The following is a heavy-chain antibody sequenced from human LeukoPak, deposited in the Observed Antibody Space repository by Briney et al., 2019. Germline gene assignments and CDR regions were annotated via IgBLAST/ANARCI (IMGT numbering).Heavy chain of an antibody. CDR1: GGSISSSSYY. CDR2: IYYSGST. D-gene: IGHD6-19*01. V-gene: IGHV4-39*01. J-gene: IGHJ4*02. CDR3: ANQVHSAVALLY. Sequence: PSETLSLTCTVSGGSISSSSYYWSWIRQPPGKGLEWIGSIYYSGSTYYNPSLKSRVTISVDTSKNQFSLKLSSVTAADTAVYYCANQVHSAVALLYWGQGTLVTVSS.